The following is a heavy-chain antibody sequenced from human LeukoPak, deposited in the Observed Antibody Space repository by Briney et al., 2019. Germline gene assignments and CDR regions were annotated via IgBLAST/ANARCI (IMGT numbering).Heavy chain of an antibody. J-gene: IGHJ3*02. CDR3: ARSTRRQTDAFDI. D-gene: IGHD5-24*01. CDR1: GFTFSSYS. V-gene: IGHV3-21*01. Sequence: PGGSLRLSCAASGFTFSSYSVNWVRQAPGKGLEWVSSISERSSYIYYADSMKGRFTISRDNAKNSLYLQMNSLRAEDTAVYYCARSTRRQTDAFDIWGQGTVVT. CDR2: ISERSSYI.